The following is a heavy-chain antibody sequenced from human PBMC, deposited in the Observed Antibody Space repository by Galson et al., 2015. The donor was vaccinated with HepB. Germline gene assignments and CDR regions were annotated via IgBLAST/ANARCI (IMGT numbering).Heavy chain of an antibody. CDR2: ISSSSSYI. Sequence: LRLSCAASGFTFSSYSMNWVRQAPGKGLEWVSSISSSSSYIYYADSVKGRFTISRDNAKNSLYLQMNSLRAEDTAVYYCARDIVVVPAAMGDGMDVWGQGTTVTVSS. J-gene: IGHJ6*02. CDR1: GFTFSSYS. V-gene: IGHV3-21*01. CDR3: ARDIVVVPAAMGDGMDV. D-gene: IGHD2-2*01.